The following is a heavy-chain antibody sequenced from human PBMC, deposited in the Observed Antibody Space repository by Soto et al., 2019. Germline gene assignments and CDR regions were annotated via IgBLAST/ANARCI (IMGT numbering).Heavy chain of an antibody. D-gene: IGHD5-12*01. CDR3: ATDIADTWLLNS. Sequence: GGTLRLSCAASAFSFSGKTMHWVRQAPDKGPEWVARVSPAGRQTYYADSVKGRFTVSSDNSKNTADRQMSSLRAEPTSIYLGATDIADTWLLNSWCQGTLVTVAS. CDR2: VSPAGRQT. CDR1: AFSFSGKT. J-gene: IGHJ5*02. V-gene: IGHV3-30*04.